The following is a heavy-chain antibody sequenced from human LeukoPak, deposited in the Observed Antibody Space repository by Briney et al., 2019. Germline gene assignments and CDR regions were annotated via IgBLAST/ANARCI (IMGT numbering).Heavy chain of an antibody. CDR2: ISSSSSYI. Sequence: GGSLRLSCAASGFTFSSYSMNWVRQAPGKGLEWVSSISSSSSYIYYADSVKGRFTISRDNAKNSLYLQMNSLRAEDTAVYYCARDHPRIRFLEWLPTPYGMDVWGQGTTVTVSS. D-gene: IGHD3-3*01. J-gene: IGHJ6*02. V-gene: IGHV3-21*01. CDR3: ARDHPRIRFLEWLPTPYGMDV. CDR1: GFTFSSYS.